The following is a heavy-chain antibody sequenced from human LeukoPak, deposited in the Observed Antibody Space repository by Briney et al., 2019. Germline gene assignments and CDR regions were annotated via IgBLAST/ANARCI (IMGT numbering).Heavy chain of an antibody. D-gene: IGHD3-10*01. Sequence: GASVKVSCEASGGTFSSYAISWVRQAPGQGLEWMGGIIPIFGTANYAQKFQGRVTITTDESTSTAYMELSSLRSEDTAVYYCARESDYYGSGSYQHGAFDIWGQGTMVTASS. CDR3: ARESDYYGSGSYQHGAFDI. J-gene: IGHJ3*02. V-gene: IGHV1-69*05. CDR2: IIPIFGTA. CDR1: GGTFSSYA.